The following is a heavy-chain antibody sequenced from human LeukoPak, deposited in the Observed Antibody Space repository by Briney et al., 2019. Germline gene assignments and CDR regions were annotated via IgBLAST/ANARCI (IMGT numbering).Heavy chain of an antibody. Sequence: PGGSLRLSCAASGFTFSSYAMHWVRQAPGKGLEWVAVISYDGSNKYYADSVKGRFTISRDNSKNTLYLQMNSLRAEDTAVYYCAREVRALGVVTVIYYYYGMDVWGQGTTVTVFS. CDR2: ISYDGSNK. CDR1: GFTFSSYA. CDR3: AREVRALGVVTVIYYYYGMDV. D-gene: IGHD2-21*02. J-gene: IGHJ6*02. V-gene: IGHV3-30-3*01.